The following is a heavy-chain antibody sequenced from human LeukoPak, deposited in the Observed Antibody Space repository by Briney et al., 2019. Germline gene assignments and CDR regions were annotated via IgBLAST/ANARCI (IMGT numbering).Heavy chain of an antibody. D-gene: IGHD2-15*01. CDR2: INPNSGGT. Sequence: GASVKVSCKASGYTFTGNYMHWVRQAPGQGLELMGWINPNSGGTNYAQKFQGRVTMTRDTSISTAYMELSRLRSDDTAVYYCARFIRDCSGGSCYPKGYDYWGQGTLVTVSS. V-gene: IGHV1-2*02. CDR3: ARFIRDCSGGSCYPKGYDY. CDR1: GYTFTGNY. J-gene: IGHJ4*02.